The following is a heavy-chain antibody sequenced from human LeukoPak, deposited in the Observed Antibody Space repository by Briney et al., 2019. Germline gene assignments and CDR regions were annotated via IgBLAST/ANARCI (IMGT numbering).Heavy chain of an antibody. D-gene: IGHD6-19*01. CDR1: GFTVSSNY. CDR2: ISSSSSYI. CDR3: ARSTLYSSGLFDY. V-gene: IGHV3-21*01. J-gene: IGHJ4*02. Sequence: GGSLRLSYAASGFTVSSNYMNWVRQAPGKGLEWVSSISSSSSYIYYADSVKGRFTISRDNAKNSLYLQMNSLRAEDTAVYYCARSTLYSSGLFDYWGQGTLVTVSS.